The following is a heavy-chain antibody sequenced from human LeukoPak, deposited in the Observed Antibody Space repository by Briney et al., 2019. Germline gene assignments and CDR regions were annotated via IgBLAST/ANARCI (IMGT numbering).Heavy chain of an antibody. D-gene: IGHD2-8*01. Sequence: PSETLSLTCSVSGGSIGSSSFYWGWIRQPPGKGLEWIGSIYYSGNTYCNTSLTSRVTMFVDTSNNQFSLKLTSVTAADTAVYFCARHEWRATGHYKWFDPWGQGTVHSVSS. V-gene: IGHV4-39*01. CDR3: ARHEWRATGHYKWFDP. J-gene: IGHJ5*02. CDR2: IYYSGNT. CDR1: GGSIGSSSFY.